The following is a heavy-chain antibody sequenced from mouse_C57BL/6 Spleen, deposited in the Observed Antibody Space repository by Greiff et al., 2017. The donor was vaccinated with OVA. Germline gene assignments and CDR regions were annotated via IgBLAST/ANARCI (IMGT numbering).Heavy chain of an antibody. CDR2: ISDGGSYS. J-gene: IGHJ1*03. V-gene: IGHV5-4*01. CDR1: GFTFSSYA. Sequence: EVHLVESGGGLVKPGGSLKLSCAASGFTFSSYAMSWVRQTPEKRLEWVATISDGGSYSYYPDNVKGRFTISRDNAKNNLYLQMSHLKSEDTAMYYCARGGGGYHPHWYFDVWGTGTTVTVSS. CDR3: ARGGGGYHPHWYFDV. D-gene: IGHD2-2*01.